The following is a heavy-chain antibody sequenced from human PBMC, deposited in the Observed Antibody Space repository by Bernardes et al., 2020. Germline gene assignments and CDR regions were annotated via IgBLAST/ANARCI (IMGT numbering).Heavy chain of an antibody. CDR1: DFSFTKYW. CDR3: ARHGGVYYSDSSGYRPPIYYYYMDV. D-gene: IGHD3-22*01. CDR2: IYPGDSDT. V-gene: IGHV5-51*01. Sequence: GESLQSSCKGSDFSFTKYWIAWVRQMPGQGLEWMGIIYPGDSDTRYSPSFEGQVIISADTSINTAYLQWSSLEASDTAMYYCARHGGVYYSDSSGYRPPIYYYYMDVWGRGTKVTVSS. J-gene: IGHJ6*03.